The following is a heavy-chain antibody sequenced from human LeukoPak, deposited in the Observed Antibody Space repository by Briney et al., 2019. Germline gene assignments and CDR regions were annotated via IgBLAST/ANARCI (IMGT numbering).Heavy chain of an antibody. J-gene: IGHJ4*02. CDR1: GVSISGNY. D-gene: IGHD3-22*01. Sequence: SETLSLTCTVSGVSISGNYWSWIRQSPGKGLEWIGYIFYTGSTNYNPSLQSRVTILLDTSKNQFSLKLSSVSAADTAVYYCARMNYYDSSGSPYYFDYWGQGTLVTVSS. CDR3: ARMNYYDSSGSPYYFDY. CDR2: IFYTGST. V-gene: IGHV4-59*01.